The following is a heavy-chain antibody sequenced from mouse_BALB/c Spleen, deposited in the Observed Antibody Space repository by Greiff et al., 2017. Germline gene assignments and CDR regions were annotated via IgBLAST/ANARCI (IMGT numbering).Heavy chain of an antibody. Sequence: QVQLQQPGAELVRPGASVKLSCKASGYTFTSYWINWVKQRPGQGLEWIGNIYPSDSYTNYNQKFKDKATLTVDKSSSTAYMQLSSPTSEDSAVYYCTRSPLMITTGAWFAYWGQGTLVTVSA. J-gene: IGHJ3*01. V-gene: IGHV1-69*02. CDR1: GYTFTSYW. CDR2: IYPSDSYT. CDR3: TRSPLMITTGAWFAY. D-gene: IGHD2-4*01.